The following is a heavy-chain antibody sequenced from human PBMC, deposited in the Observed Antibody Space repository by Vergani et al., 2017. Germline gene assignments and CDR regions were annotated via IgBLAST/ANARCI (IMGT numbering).Heavy chain of an antibody. Sequence: EVQLVESGGGFVRPGESLRLSCAASGFTFSKYWMTWVRQAPGKGLEWVANIEDDGDDKNYADSVKGRFTISRDNADHSVYLQMYSLRPVDTAVYYCARDIPRGASYFDFWGRGALVIVSS. CDR3: ARDIPRGASYFDF. CDR2: IEDDGDDK. CDR1: GFTFSKYW. J-gene: IGHJ4*02. D-gene: IGHD2-21*01. V-gene: IGHV3-7*01.